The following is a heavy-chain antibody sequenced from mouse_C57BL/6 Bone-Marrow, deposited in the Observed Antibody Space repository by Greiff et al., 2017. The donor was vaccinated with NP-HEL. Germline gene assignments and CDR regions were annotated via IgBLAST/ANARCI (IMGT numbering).Heavy chain of an antibody. V-gene: IGHV1-55*01. CDR1: GYTFTSYW. D-gene: IGHD1-1*01. J-gene: IGHJ3*01. CDR3: ARHYGSSRAWFAY. Sequence: QVQLQQSGAELVKPGASVKMSCKASGYTFTSYWITWVKQRPGQGLEWIGDIYPGSGSTNYNEKFKSKATLTVDTSSSTAYMQLSSLTSEDSAVYYCARHYGSSRAWFAYWGQGTLVTVSA. CDR2: IYPGSGST.